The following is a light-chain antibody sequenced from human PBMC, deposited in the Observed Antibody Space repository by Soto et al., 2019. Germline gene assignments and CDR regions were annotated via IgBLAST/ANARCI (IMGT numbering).Light chain of an antibody. Sequence: SYELTQPPSVSVSPGQTAKISCGGDNIGRISVNWYLQRPGQAPVLVVYNDKDRPSGIPERFSGSHYGNTATLTIARVEAGDEGDYYCQVKPGSTQYDFGGGTKVTVL. CDR1: NIGRIS. J-gene: IGLJ1*01. CDR3: QVKPGSTQYD. CDR2: NDK. V-gene: IGLV3-21*02.